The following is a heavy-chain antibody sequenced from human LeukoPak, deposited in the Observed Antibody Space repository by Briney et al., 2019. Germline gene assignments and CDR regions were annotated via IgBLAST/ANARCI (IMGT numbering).Heavy chain of an antibody. CDR2: ISGSGGST. D-gene: IGHD2-15*01. V-gene: IGHV3-23*01. J-gene: IGHJ4*02. CDR1: GFTFSSYA. Sequence: PGGSLRLSCAASGFTFSSYAMSLVRQAPGKGLEWVSAISGSGGSTYYADSVKGRFTISRDNSKNTLYLQMNSLRAEDTAVYYCAKFVVVNDYFDYWGQGTLVTVSS. CDR3: AKFVVVNDYFDY.